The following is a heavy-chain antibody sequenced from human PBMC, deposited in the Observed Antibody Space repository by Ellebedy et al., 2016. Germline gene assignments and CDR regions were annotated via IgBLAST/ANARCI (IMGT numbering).Heavy chain of an antibody. V-gene: IGHV3-48*01. D-gene: IGHD2-8*02. J-gene: IGHJ4*02. CDR1: GFPFSSYS. CDR3: ATTKGEYWPY. CDR2: ISSSSSTI. Sequence: GESLKISCAASGFPFSSYSMKWLRQAPGKGLEWVSYISSSSSTILYADSVKGRFTISRDNAKNSLYLQMKSLRAEDTAVYYCATTKGEYWPYWGQGTLVTVSS.